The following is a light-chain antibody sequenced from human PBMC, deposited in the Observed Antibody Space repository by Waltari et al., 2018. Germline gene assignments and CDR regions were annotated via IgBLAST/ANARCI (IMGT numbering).Light chain of an antibody. CDR3: QQRGTWPPIT. V-gene: IGKV3-11*01. CDR1: QTVTNY. CDR2: HAT. Sequence: EVVLTQSPVILSLSPGETATLSCRASQTVTNYLAWYQQRPGQPPRLLIYHATNRATGIPARFSGSASGTDFTLTINSLEPEDFAVYYCQQRGTWPPITFGQGTRLEIK. J-gene: IGKJ5*01.